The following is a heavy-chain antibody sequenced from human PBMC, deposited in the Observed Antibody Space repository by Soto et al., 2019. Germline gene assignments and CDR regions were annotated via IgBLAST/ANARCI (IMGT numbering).Heavy chain of an antibody. V-gene: IGHV3-7*03. J-gene: IGHJ1*01. CDR1: GFTFSRYW. D-gene: IGHD1-26*01. CDR3: AQDPKWEVLRGYFQH. Sequence: GGSLRLSCAASGFTFSRYWMSWVRQAPGKGLEWVANINQDGGGKQYVDSVKGRFTISRDNSKNSLYLQMNNLRTEDTALYYCAQDPKWEVLRGYFQHWGQGTLVTVSS. CDR2: INQDGGGK.